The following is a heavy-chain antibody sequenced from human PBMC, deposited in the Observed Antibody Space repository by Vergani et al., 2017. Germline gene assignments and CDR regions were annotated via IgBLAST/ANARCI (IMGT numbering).Heavy chain of an antibody. CDR3: ARVNTETNGHLYYYYYMDV. CDR1: GGSFTSFH. J-gene: IGHJ6*03. V-gene: IGHV4-34*01. D-gene: IGHD4-11*01. Sequence: QVQLQQWGGGLLKPSETLSLTCVVTGGSFTSFHWTWIRQSPGEGLEWVGDIDHTGRPDSNPSLKSRLTISVDKSLNQFSLTLNAVTATDTAIYFCARVNTETNGHLYYYYYMDVWGQGTAVTVS. CDR2: IDHTGRP.